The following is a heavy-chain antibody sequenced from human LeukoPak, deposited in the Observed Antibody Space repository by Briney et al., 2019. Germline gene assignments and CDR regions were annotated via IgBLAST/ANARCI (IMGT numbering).Heavy chain of an antibody. D-gene: IGHD1-26*01. Sequence: PETLSLACTVSGGSISSNWGWFRQPPGKGLKWFGEINHSGRTNYNPSLKRAVTISVHTHKHQFSLKLSSVSDPNTAPYYCARSRVGAMVFRIWFDPWGQGTLVTVSS. V-gene: IGHV4-34*01. CDR3: ARSRVGAMVFRIWFDP. CDR2: INHSGRT. J-gene: IGHJ5*02. CDR1: GGSISSN.